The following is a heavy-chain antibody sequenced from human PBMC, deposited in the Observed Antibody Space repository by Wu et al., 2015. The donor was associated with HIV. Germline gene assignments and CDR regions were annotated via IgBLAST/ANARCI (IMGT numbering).Heavy chain of an antibody. CDR2: INPLFGTT. V-gene: IGHV1-69*05. D-gene: IGHD5-12*01. CDR1: GAGFTSYA. CDR3: ARIPTQWLLFVXFGV. J-gene: IGHJ6*02. Sequence: QAQLVQFGAEVKKPGSSVKITCKASGAGFTSYAVSWVRQAPGQGLEWMGGINPLFGTTKHAQRFQDRVKFTTDESKSTVYMELSSLRSEDTAVYCCARIPTQWLLFVXFGVWGQGTTVTVSS.